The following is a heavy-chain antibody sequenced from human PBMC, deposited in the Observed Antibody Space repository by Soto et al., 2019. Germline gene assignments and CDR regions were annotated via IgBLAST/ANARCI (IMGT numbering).Heavy chain of an antibody. V-gene: IGHV1-8*01. CDR2: MNTNTGNT. Sequence: QVLLVQSGADVKKPGASVKVSCKTSGYTFTEFDINWVRQAPGKGLEWMGWMNTNTGNTGYAQKFQGRVTMTRDTSISTAYMELRSLGSEDTTVYYCARVVRFFGGHAGYWGQGALVTVSS. D-gene: IGHD3-3*01. J-gene: IGHJ4*02. CDR1: GYTFTEFD. CDR3: ARVVRFFGGHAGY.